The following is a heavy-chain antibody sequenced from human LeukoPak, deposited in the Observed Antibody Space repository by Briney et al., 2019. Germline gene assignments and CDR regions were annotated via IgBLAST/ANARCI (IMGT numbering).Heavy chain of an antibody. Sequence: ASVKVSCKASGCTFTDYYMHWVRQAPGQGLEWMGWINPKNGGTFYPQSFQGRITMTRDTSISTVYMELSSLLSADTAAYYCAREADMLTGHYKYWGQGTVVTVSS. D-gene: IGHD3-9*01. J-gene: IGHJ4*02. CDR2: INPKNGGT. CDR1: GCTFTDYY. CDR3: AREADMLTGHYKY. V-gene: IGHV1-2*02.